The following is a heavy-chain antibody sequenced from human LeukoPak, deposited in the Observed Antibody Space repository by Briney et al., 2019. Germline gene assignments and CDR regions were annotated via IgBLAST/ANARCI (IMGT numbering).Heavy chain of an antibody. CDR1: GGSISSSSYY. D-gene: IGHD3/OR15-3a*01. Sequence: SETLSLTCTVSGGSISSSSYYWGWIRQPPGKGLEWIGSIYYSGSTYYNPSLKSRVTILVDTSKNQFSLKLSSVTAADTAVYYCARGWDWDPNWFDPWGQGTLVSVSS. CDR3: ARGWDWDPNWFDP. V-gene: IGHV4-39*07. J-gene: IGHJ5*02. CDR2: IYYSGST.